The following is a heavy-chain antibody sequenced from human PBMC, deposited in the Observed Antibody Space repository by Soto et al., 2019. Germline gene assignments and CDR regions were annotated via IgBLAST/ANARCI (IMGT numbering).Heavy chain of an antibody. J-gene: IGHJ4*02. D-gene: IGHD3-22*01. Sequence: ASVKVSFKASGGTFSSYAISWVRQAPGQGLEWMGGIIPIFGTANYAQKFQGRVTITADESTSTAYMELSSLRSEDTAVHYCARDGDPYYYDSSGYKYYFDYWGQGTLVTVSS. CDR2: IIPIFGTA. CDR1: GGTFSSYA. V-gene: IGHV1-69*13. CDR3: ARDGDPYYYDSSGYKYYFDY.